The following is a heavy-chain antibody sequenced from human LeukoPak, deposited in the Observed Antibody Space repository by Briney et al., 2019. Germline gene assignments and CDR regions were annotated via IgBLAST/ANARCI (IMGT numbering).Heavy chain of an antibody. Sequence: ASVKVSCKASGYTFTDYFMNWVRQAPGQGLEWMGWINPKSGGTVYAQKFQGRVTMTRDTSSSTAYMELSRLRSDDTAVYYCARDRGGSYYEDAFDIWGQGTMVTVSS. J-gene: IGHJ3*02. CDR1: GYTFTDYF. D-gene: IGHD1-26*01. CDR3: ARDRGGSYYEDAFDI. CDR2: INPKSGGT. V-gene: IGHV1-2*02.